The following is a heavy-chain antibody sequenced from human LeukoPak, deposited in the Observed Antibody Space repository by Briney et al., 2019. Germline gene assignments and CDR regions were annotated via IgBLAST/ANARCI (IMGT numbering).Heavy chain of an antibody. CDR1: GFTFSSYA. Sequence: GGSLRLSCAASGFTFSSYAMSWVRQAPGKGLEWVSAITGGGDTTYYAHPVKGRFTISRDNSKNTVYLQMNSLRAEDTAVYYCANRRCTSSSCYLEYWGQGILVAVSS. J-gene: IGHJ4*02. CDR3: ANRRCTSSSCYLEY. CDR2: ITGGGDTT. V-gene: IGHV3-23*01. D-gene: IGHD2-2*01.